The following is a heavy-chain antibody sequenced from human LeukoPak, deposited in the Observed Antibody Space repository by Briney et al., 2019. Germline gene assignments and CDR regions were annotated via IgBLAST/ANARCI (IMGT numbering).Heavy chain of an antibody. J-gene: IGHJ5*02. D-gene: IGHD3-22*01. CDR2: IYYSGST. CDR3: ARVADYYDSSGPPWFDP. CDR1: GGSISSHY. Sequence: SETLSLTCTVSGGSISSHYRSWIRQPPGKGLEWIGYIYYSGSTNYNPSLKSRVTISVDTSKNQFSLKLSSVTAADTAVYYCARVADYYDSSGPPWFDPWGQGTLVTVPS. V-gene: IGHV4-59*11.